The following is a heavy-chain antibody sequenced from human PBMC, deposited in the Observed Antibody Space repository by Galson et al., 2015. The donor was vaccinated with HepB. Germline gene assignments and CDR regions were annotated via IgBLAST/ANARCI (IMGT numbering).Heavy chain of an antibody. CDR3: ARDWADYDSSGYYDY. D-gene: IGHD3-22*01. J-gene: IGHJ4*02. CDR1: GFTVSSNY. CDR2: IYSGGST. Sequence: SLRLSCAASGFTVSSNYMSWVRQAPGKGLEWVSVIYSGGSTYYADSVKGRFTISRDNSKNTLYLQMNSLRAEDTAVYYCARDWADYDSSGYYDYWGQGTLVTVSS. V-gene: IGHV3-53*01.